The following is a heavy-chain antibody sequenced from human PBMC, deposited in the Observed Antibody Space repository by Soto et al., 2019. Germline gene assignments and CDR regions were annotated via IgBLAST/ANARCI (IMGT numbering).Heavy chain of an antibody. V-gene: IGHV1-69*17. J-gene: IGHJ4*02. CDR3: ARESLGAKGADH. CDR2: IIPIIGVT. Sequence: QVQLVQSGAEVKRPGSSVKVSCESSGDTFNSYVISWVRQAPGQGLEWMGGIIPIIGVTHYAEKFQGRVTSSALSSTRTAYTELTNLGFEDTALYYCARESLGAKGADHWGQGTLVTVSS. CDR1: GDTFNSYV. D-gene: IGHD3-16*01.